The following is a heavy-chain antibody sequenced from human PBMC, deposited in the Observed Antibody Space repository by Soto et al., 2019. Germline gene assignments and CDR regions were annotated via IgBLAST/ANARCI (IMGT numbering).Heavy chain of an antibody. CDR2: ISSTTNYI. Sequence: GGSLRLSCAASGFPFTRYSMNWARQAPGKGLEWVSSISSTTNYIYYADAMKGRFTVSRDNAKNSVYLEMNSLSAEDTAAYYCARESEDLTSNFDYWGQGTLVTSPQ. CDR3: ARESEDLTSNFDY. V-gene: IGHV3-21*01. CDR1: GFPFTRYS. J-gene: IGHJ4*02.